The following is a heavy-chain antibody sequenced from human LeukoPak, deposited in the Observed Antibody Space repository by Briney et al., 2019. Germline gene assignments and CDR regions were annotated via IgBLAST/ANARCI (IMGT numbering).Heavy chain of an antibody. V-gene: IGHV3-23*01. CDR3: AKSDYYGSGSSTYFDY. D-gene: IGHD3-10*01. J-gene: IGHJ4*02. CDR2: ISGSGGST. Sequence: GGSLRLSCAASGFTFSSYGMSWVRQAPGKGLEWVSAISGSGGSTYYADSVKGRFTISRDNSKNTLYLQMNSLRAEDTAVYYCAKSDYYGSGSSTYFDYWGQGTLVTVSS. CDR1: GFTFSSYG.